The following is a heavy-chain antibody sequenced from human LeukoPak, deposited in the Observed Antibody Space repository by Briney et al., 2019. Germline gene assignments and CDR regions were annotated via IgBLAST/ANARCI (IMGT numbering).Heavy chain of an antibody. CDR1: GFTFSSSA. CDR2: IDRDGSRI. Sequence: GGSLRLSCAASGFTFSSSAMSWVRQAPGKGLVWVSRIDRDGSRINYADSVKGRFTISRDNGKNTLFLQMNSLRAEDAAVYYCVRGNDYGGPHYWGQGTLVTVSS. V-gene: IGHV3-74*01. D-gene: IGHD4-23*01. CDR3: VRGNDYGGPHY. J-gene: IGHJ4*02.